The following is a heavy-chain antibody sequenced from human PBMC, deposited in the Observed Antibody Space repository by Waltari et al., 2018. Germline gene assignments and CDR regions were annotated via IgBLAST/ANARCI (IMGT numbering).Heavy chain of an antibody. V-gene: IGHV1-58*01. CDR1: GFTFTSSA. J-gene: IGHJ4*02. CDR3: AAGIAARRRHDYYFDY. Sequence: QMQLVQSGPEVKKPGTSVKVSCKASGFTFTSSAVQWVRQARGQRLEWIGWIVVGSGNTNYAQKFQERVTITRDMSTSTAYMELSSLRSEDTAVYYCAAGIAARRRHDYYFDYWGQGTLVTVSS. D-gene: IGHD6-6*01. CDR2: IVVGSGNT.